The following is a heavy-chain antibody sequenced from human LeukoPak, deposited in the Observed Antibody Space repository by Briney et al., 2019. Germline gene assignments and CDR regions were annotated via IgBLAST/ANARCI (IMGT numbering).Heavy chain of an antibody. CDR2: INPNTGGT. D-gene: IGHD1-1*01. CDR1: VYTFTAYY. V-gene: IGHV1-2*02. CDR3: ARVPNTKAFDY. J-gene: IGHJ4*02. Sequence: GASVKVSCKASVYTFTAYYMHWVRQAPGQGLEWMGWINPNTGGTNYAQKFQGRVTMTRDTSISTAYMELSRLRSDDTAVYYCARVPNTKAFDYWGQGTLVTVSS.